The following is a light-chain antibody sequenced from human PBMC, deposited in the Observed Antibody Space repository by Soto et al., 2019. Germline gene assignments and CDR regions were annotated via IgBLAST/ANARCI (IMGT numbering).Light chain of an antibody. J-gene: IGKJ1*01. CDR3: QKYNSAPWT. Sequence: DIQMTQSPSSLSASVGDRVTITCRASQGISNYLAWYQQKPGKVPKLLIYAASTLPSGVPSRFSGSGSGTDFTLPISSLQPEDVATYYCQKYNSAPWTFGQGTKVEIK. CDR2: AAS. CDR1: QGISNY. V-gene: IGKV1-27*01.